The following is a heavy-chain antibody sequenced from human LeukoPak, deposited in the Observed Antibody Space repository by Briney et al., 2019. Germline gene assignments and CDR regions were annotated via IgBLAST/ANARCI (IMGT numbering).Heavy chain of an antibody. CDR2: INHSGST. D-gene: IGHD1-1*01. CDR1: GGSFSGYY. J-gene: IGHJ4*02. CDR3: ARDHNASVFDY. Sequence: SETLSLTCAVYGGSFSGYYWSWIRQPPGKGLEWIGEINHSGSTNYNPSLKSRVTISVDTSKNQFSLKLSSLTAADTAVYYCARDHNASVFDYWGQGTLVTVSS. V-gene: IGHV4-34*01.